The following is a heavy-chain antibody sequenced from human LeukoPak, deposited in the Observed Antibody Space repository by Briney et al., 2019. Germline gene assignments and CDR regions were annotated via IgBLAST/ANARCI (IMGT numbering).Heavy chain of an antibody. CDR1: GGSISSYY. V-gene: IGHV4-59*01. CDR2: IYYSGST. Sequence: SETLSLTCTVSGGSISSYYWSWIRQPPGKGLEWIGYIYYSGSTNYNPSLKSRVTMSVDTSKNQISLKLTSVTAADTAVYYCARDPRTDYSSSYGFDYWGQGTLVTVSS. CDR3: ARDPRTDYSSSYGFDY. J-gene: IGHJ4*02. D-gene: IGHD6-6*01.